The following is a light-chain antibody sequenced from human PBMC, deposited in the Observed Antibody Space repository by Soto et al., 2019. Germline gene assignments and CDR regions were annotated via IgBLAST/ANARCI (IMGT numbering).Light chain of an antibody. Sequence: DIHMTQSPSSLSASVGDRVTITCRASQSISSYLNWYQQKPGKAPKLLIYATSTLQSGVPSRFSGRDSGADFTLTINNLQPEDFATYYCQQPPYTFGPGTKVDI. V-gene: IGKV1-39*01. CDR2: ATS. CDR1: QSISSY. J-gene: IGKJ3*01. CDR3: QQPPYT.